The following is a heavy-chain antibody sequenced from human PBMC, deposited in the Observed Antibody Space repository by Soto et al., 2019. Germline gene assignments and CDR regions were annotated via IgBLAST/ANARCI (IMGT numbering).Heavy chain of an antibody. V-gene: IGHV4-39*01. D-gene: IGHD2-2*01. Sequence: SETLSLTCTVSGGSISSSSYYWGWIRQPPGKGLEWIGSIYYSGSTYYNPSLKSRVTISVDTSKNQFSLKLSSVTAADTAVYYCARLNVVVVPALDPWGQGTLVTVSS. CDR2: IYYSGST. CDR1: GGSISSSSYY. J-gene: IGHJ5*02. CDR3: ARLNVVVVPALDP.